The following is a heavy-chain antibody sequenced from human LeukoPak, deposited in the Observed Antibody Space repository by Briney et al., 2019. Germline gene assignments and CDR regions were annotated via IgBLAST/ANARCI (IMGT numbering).Heavy chain of an antibody. J-gene: IGHJ4*02. Sequence: ASVTVSFTASGYTFTEYYMHWVGQAAGQGGERVGWMNHKSGGTKYEQKFQGSVTMTRDTSISTAYMELSSLRSDDTAVYYCARGRRDGYNLGYWGQGTLVTVSS. CDR2: MNHKSGGT. D-gene: IGHD5-24*01. CDR3: ARGRRDGYNLGY. V-gene: IGHV1-2*02. CDR1: GYTFTEYY.